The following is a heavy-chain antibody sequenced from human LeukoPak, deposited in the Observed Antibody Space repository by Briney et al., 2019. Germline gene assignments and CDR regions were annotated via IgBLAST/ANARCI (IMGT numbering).Heavy chain of an antibody. CDR1: GDSISSSSYY. CDR2: IYYSGST. J-gene: IGHJ4*02. CDR3: ASSDMAYYFDY. D-gene: IGHD5-24*01. V-gene: IGHV4-39*07. Sequence: SETLSLTCTVSGDSISSSSYYWGWIRQPPGKGLEWIGSIYYSGSTNYNPSLKSRVTISVDTSKNQFSLKLSSVTAADTAVYYCASSDMAYYFDYWGQGTLVTVSS.